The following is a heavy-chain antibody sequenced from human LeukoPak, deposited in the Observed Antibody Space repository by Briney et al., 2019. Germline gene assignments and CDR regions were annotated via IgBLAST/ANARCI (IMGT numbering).Heavy chain of an antibody. CDR3: ARLGYGYSSRWSNGGYFQH. Sequence: PGGSLRLSCAASGFTFSSYEMHWVRQAPGKGLEWVSYISSSDSTIYYADSVKGRFIISRDNAKNSLFLQMNSLRDEDTAVYYCARLGYGYSSRWSNGGYFQHWGQGTLVTVSS. J-gene: IGHJ1*01. V-gene: IGHV3-48*03. CDR1: GFTFSSYE. D-gene: IGHD6-13*01. CDR2: ISSSDSTI.